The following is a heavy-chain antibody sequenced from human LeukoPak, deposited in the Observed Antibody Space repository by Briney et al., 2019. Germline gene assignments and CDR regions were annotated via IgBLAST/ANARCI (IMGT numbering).Heavy chain of an antibody. CDR1: GFAFNNYG. Sequence: PGGSLRLSCAASGFAFNNYGIHWVRQAPVKGLEWVAFISYDGSNKYYADSVKGRFTISRDNSKNPLYLQMNSLRAEDTAVYYCAKRGEYCSSSTCLIDYWGQGTLVSVSS. J-gene: IGHJ4*02. CDR2: ISYDGSNK. CDR3: AKRGEYCSSSTCLIDY. D-gene: IGHD2-2*01. V-gene: IGHV3-30*18.